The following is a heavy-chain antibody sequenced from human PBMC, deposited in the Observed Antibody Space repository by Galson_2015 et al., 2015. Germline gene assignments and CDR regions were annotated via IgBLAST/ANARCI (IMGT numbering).Heavy chain of an antibody. D-gene: IGHD3-10*01. CDR3: ARSFTGFGELLSMDV. Sequence: SVKVSCKASGYTFTSYAMHWVRQAPGQRLEWMGWINAGNGNTKYSQKFQGRVTITRDTSASTAYMELSSLRSEDTAVYYCARSFTGFGELLSMDVWGQGTTVTVSS. CDR1: GYTFTSYA. J-gene: IGHJ6*02. V-gene: IGHV1-3*01. CDR2: INAGNGNT.